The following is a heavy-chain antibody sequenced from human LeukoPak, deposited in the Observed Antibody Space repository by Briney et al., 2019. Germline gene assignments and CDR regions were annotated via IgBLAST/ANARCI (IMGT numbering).Heavy chain of an antibody. CDR2: ISGSGGST. Sequence: GGSLRLSCAASGFTFSSYAMSWVRQAPGKGLEWVSAISGSGGSTYYADSVKGRFTISRDNSKNTLYLQMNSLRAEDTAVYYCARFSSYDSSGYYPHAFDIWGQGTMVTVSS. V-gene: IGHV3-23*01. J-gene: IGHJ3*02. CDR1: GFTFSSYA. D-gene: IGHD3-22*01. CDR3: ARFSSYDSSGYYPHAFDI.